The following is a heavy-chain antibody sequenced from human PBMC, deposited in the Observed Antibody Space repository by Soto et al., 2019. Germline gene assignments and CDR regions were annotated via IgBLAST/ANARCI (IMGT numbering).Heavy chain of an antibody. CDR3: ARERVEMATLFDY. CDR1: GGSIISYY. D-gene: IGHD5-12*01. CDR2: IYYSGST. J-gene: IGHJ4*02. Sequence: SETLSLTCTVSGGSIISYYWTWIRQPPGKGLEWIGYIYYSGSTNYNPSLKSRVTISVDTSKNQFSLKLSSLTSVDSAVYYCARERVEMATLFDYWGQGTLVTVS. V-gene: IGHV4-59*01.